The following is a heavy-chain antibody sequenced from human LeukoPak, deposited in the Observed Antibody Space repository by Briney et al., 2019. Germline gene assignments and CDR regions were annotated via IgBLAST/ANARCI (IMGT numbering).Heavy chain of an antibody. CDR2: INHSGST. CDR1: GGSFSGYY. D-gene: IGHD6-13*01. CDR3: ARGPGSSWAFDY. V-gene: IGHV4-34*01. J-gene: IGHJ4*02. Sequence: SETLSLTCAVYGGSFSGYYWSWIRQPPGKGLEWIGEINHSGSTYYNPSLKSRVTISVDTSKNQFSLKLSSVTAADTAVYYCARGPGSSWAFDYWGQGTLVTVSS.